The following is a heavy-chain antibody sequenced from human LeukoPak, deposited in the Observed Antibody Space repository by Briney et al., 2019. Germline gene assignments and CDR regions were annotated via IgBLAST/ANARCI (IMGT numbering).Heavy chain of an antibody. CDR2: IKPDGSQI. J-gene: IGHJ4*02. V-gene: IGHV3-7*01. CDR1: GFTFSDYW. Sequence: GGSLRLSCAASGFTFSDYWMSWVRQAPGKGLEWVANIKPDGSQIYYVASVKGRFTISRDNAKGSLYLQMNSLRAEDTAVYYCARERSPGNFDYWGQGTLVTVSS. D-gene: IGHD3-10*01. CDR3: ARERSPGNFDY.